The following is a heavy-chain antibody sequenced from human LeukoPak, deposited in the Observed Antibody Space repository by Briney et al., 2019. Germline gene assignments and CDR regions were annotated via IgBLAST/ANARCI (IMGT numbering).Heavy chain of an antibody. J-gene: IGHJ6*02. V-gene: IGHV3-9*01. CDR2: ISWNSGSI. Sequence: GGSLRLSCAASGFTFDDYAMHWVRQAPGKGLEWVSGISWNSGSIGYADSVKGRFTISRDNAKNSLYLQMNSLRAEDTALYYCAKGKTDYYGSGSSRRSRGYYYGMDVWGQGTTVTVSS. CDR3: AKGKTDYYGSGSSRRSRGYYYGMDV. D-gene: IGHD3-10*01. CDR1: GFTFDDYA.